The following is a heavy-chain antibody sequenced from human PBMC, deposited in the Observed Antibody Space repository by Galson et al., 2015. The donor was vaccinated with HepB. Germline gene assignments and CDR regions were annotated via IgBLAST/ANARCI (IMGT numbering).Heavy chain of an antibody. CDR2: IIPILGIA. D-gene: IGHD3-16*02. CDR3: ARVSNDYIWGSYRYIRYRYFDL. CDR1: GGTFSSYA. J-gene: IGHJ2*01. V-gene: IGHV1-69*10. Sequence: SVKVSCKASGGTFSSYAISWVRQAPGQGLEWMGGIIPILGIANYAQKFQGRVTITADKSTSTAYMELSSLRSEDTAVYYCARVSNDYIWGSYRYIRYRYFDLWGRGTLVTVSS.